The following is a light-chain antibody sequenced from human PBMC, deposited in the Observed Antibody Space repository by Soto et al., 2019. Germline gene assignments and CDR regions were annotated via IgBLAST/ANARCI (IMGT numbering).Light chain of an antibody. Sequence: DIQMTQSPSSLSASLGDRVTITCRARENIIKYLNWYQQKPGKVPRLLVYGASRLETGVPSRFSASGFGTEFTLTIRGLQSEDFATYYGQHSYTAPWTFGQGTKV. CDR1: ENIIKY. CDR2: GAS. V-gene: IGKV1-39*01. CDR3: QHSYTAPWT. J-gene: IGKJ1*01.